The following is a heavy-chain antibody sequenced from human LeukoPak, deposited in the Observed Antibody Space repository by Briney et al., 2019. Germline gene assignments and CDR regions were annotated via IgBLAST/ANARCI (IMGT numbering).Heavy chain of an antibody. D-gene: IGHD6-13*01. V-gene: IGHV5-51*01. CDR1: GYSFTSYW. Sequence: GESLKISCKGSGYSFTSYWIGWVRQMPGKGLEWMGIIYPGDSDTRYSPSFQGQVTISADKSISTAYLQWSSLKASDTAMYYCARSGAPEQQPDPLHWFDPWGQGTLVTVSS. CDR3: ARSGAPEQQPDPLHWFDP. CDR2: IYPGDSDT. J-gene: IGHJ5*02.